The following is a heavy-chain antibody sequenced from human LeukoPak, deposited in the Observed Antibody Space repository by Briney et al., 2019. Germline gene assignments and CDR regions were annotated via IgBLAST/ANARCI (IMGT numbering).Heavy chain of an antibody. CDR3: ARGPRAAADDY. CDR2: INPNSGDT. Sequence: ASVKVSCKASGYTFTGYYMHWVRQAPGQGLEWMGWINPNSGDTNYSQKFQGRVSMTRDTSINTAYMELSGLTSEDTAVYYCARGPRAAADDYWGQGTLVTVSS. D-gene: IGHD6-13*01. J-gene: IGHJ4*02. V-gene: IGHV1-2*02. CDR1: GYTFTGYY.